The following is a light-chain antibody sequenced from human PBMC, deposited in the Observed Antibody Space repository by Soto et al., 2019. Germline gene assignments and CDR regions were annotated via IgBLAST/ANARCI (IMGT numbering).Light chain of an antibody. CDR1: QSVGSY. V-gene: IGKV3-11*01. J-gene: IGKJ4*01. CDR2: DAS. Sequence: EIVLTQSPATLSLSPGERVTLSCRASQSVGSYLAWYQQKPGQAPRLLIYDASNRATGIPARFSGSGSGTDFTITISSLEPEDFAVYYCQQRSNWPLTFGGGTKVEIK. CDR3: QQRSNWPLT.